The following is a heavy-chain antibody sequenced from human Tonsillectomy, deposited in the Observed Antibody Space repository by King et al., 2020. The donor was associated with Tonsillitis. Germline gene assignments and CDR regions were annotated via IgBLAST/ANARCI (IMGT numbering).Heavy chain of an antibody. V-gene: IGHV3-30*18. CDR1: GFTFSTYG. CDR3: ANDGIQRNGWPRNFDH. D-gene: IGHD5-18*01. Sequence: VQLVESGGGVVQPGTSLRLSCAASGFTFSTYGIHWVRQAPGKGLEWVAVISYDGSNKYYAESVKGRFTISRDNSKNTLYLQMDSLRAEDTAVYYCANDGIQRNGWPRNFDHWGQGTLVTVPS. CDR2: ISYDGSNK. J-gene: IGHJ4*02.